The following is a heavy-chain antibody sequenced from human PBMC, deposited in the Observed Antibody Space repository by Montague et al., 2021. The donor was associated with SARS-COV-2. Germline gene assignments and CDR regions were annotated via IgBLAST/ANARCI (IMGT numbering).Heavy chain of an antibody. V-gene: IGHV4-39*02. CDR3: ARAPYYGPGKPYQFDY. CDR2: SYHSGTT. D-gene: IGHD3-10*01. J-gene: IGHJ4*02. CDR1: GGSISSGGYY. Sequence: SETLSLTCTVSGGSISSGGYYWGWIRQPPGKGLEWIGCSYHSGTTHYHPSLKSRVTISLDTSNNHFSLKVTSVTAADTAVYYCARAPYYGPGKPYQFDYWGRGTLVTVSS.